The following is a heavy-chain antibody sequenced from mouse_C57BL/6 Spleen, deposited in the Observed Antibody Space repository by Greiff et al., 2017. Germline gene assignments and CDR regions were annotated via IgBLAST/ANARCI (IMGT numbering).Heavy chain of an antibody. J-gene: IGHJ3*01. CDR1: GYTFTSYW. CDR3: ASDGGGAWFAY. Sequence: QVQLQQPGAELVRPGSSVKLSCKASGYTFTSYWMHWVKQRPIQGLEWIGNIDPSDSETHYNQKFKDKATLTVDKSSSTAYMQLSSLTSEDSAVYYCASDGGGAWFAYWGQGTLVTVSA. V-gene: IGHV1-52*01. CDR2: IDPSDSET.